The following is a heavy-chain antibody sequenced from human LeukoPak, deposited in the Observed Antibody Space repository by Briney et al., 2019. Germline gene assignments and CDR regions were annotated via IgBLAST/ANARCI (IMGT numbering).Heavy chain of an antibody. V-gene: IGHV3-15*05. CDR1: GFTFSNAW. D-gene: IGHD3-9*01. CDR2: IKSKTDRGTT. CDR3: AKDGGEYYDILTGYYPRLYYMDV. J-gene: IGHJ6*03. Sequence: GGSLRLSCAASGFTFSNAWMSWVRQAPGKGLEWVGRIKSKTDRGTTDYAAPVKGRFTISRDDSKNTLYLQMNSLKIEDTAVYYCAKDGGEYYDILTGYYPRLYYMDVWGKGTTVTISS.